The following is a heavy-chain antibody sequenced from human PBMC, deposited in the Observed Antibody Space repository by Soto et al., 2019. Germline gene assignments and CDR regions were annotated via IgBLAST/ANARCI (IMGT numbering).Heavy chain of an antibody. V-gene: IGHV4-59*01. D-gene: IGHD3-10*01. Sequence: QVQLQESGPGLVKPSETLSLTCTVSGASISSYYWTWFRQPPGKGLGWIGYVSYSGGTKYSTSLKSRVTLSLDTSKNQFSLRLNSVTAADTAVYYCARDRGISDAFDIWGQGTTVAVSS. CDR2: VSYSGGT. CDR1: GASISSYY. J-gene: IGHJ3*02. CDR3: ARDRGISDAFDI.